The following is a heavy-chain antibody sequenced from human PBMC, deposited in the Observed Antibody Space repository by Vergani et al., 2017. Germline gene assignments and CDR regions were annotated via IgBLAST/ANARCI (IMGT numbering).Heavy chain of an antibody. J-gene: IGHJ4*02. V-gene: IGHV3-64D*06. Sequence: EVQLVESGGGLVQPGGSLRLSCSASGFTFSSYAMHWVRQAPGKGLEYVSAISSNGGSTYYADSVKGRFTISRDNSKNTLYLQMSSLRAEDTAVYYCVKGGSDYGGYARYWGQGTLVTVSS. CDR1: GFTFSSYA. D-gene: IGHD4-17*01. CDR3: VKGGSDYGGYARY. CDR2: ISSNGGST.